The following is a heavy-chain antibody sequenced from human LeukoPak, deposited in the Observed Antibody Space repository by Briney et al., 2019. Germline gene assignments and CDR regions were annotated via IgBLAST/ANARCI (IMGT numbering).Heavy chain of an antibody. V-gene: IGHV1-46*01. CDR2: INPSGGST. CDR3: AMVRRVGFDY. D-gene: IGHD2-8*01. Sequence: ASVKVSCKASGYTFTSYYMHWVRQAPGQGLEWMGIINPSGGSTSYAQKFQGRVTMTEDTSTDTAYMELSSLRSEDTAVYYCAMVRRVGFDYWGQGTLVTVSS. J-gene: IGHJ4*02. CDR1: GYTFTSYY.